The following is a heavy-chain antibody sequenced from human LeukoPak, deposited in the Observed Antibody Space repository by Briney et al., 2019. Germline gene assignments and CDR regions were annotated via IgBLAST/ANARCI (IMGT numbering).Heavy chain of an antibody. CDR2: IGTAGDT. CDR1: GFSFSIYD. CDR3: ARRTPMDV. V-gene: IGHV3-13*01. J-gene: IGHJ6*03. Sequence: GGSLRLSCAASGFSFSIYDMHWVRQATGKGLEWVSGIGTAGDTYYSDSVKGRLTISRENALNSLYLQMNSLRAEDTAVYYCARRTPMDVWGKGTTVTVSS.